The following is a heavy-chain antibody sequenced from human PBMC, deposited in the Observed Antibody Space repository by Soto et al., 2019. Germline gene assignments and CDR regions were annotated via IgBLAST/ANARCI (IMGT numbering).Heavy chain of an antibody. CDR2: ISGSGGST. Sequence: PGGSLRLSCAASGFTFSSYAMSWVRQAPGKGLEWVSAISGSGGSTYYADSVKGRFTISRDNSKNTLYLQMNSLRAEDTAVYYCAKGKSLRYYDWPEYYFDYWGQGTLVTVSS. J-gene: IGHJ4*02. V-gene: IGHV3-23*01. D-gene: IGHD3-9*01. CDR1: GFTFSSYA. CDR3: AKGKSLRYYDWPEYYFDY.